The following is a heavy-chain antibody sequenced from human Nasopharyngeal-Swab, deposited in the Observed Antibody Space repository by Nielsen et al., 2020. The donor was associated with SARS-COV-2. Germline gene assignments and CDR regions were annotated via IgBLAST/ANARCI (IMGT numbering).Heavy chain of an antibody. CDR3: AGTKYYDILTGQKDDAFDI. CDR2: IYSGGST. Sequence: GESLKISCAASGFTVSSNYMSWVRQAPGKGLEWVSVIYSGGSTYYADSVKGRFTTSRDNSKNTLYLQMNSLRAEDTAVYYCAGTKYYDILTGQKDDAFDIWGQGTMVTVSS. J-gene: IGHJ3*02. V-gene: IGHV3-53*01. D-gene: IGHD3-9*01. CDR1: GFTVSSNY.